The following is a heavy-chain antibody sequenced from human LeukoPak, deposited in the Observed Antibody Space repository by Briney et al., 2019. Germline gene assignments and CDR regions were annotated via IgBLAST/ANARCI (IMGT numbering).Heavy chain of an antibody. CDR3: ASSWDSSGYYSGYFDY. D-gene: IGHD3-22*01. J-gene: IGHJ4*02. V-gene: IGHV1-69*13. CDR1: GGTFSKYT. CDR2: IIPIFGTA. Sequence: ASVKVSCKASGGTFSKYTISWVRQSPGQGLEWMGGIIPIFGTANYAQKFQGRVTITADESTSTAYMELSSLRSEDTAVYYCASSWDSSGYYSGYFDYWGQGTLVTVSS.